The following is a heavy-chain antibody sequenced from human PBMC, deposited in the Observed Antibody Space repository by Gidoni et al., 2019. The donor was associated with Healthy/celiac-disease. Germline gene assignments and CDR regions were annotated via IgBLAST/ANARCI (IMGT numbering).Heavy chain of an antibody. CDR1: GYTLTELS. V-gene: IGHV1-24*01. J-gene: IGHJ4*02. Sequence: QVQLVQSGAEVKKSGASVKVSCKVSGYTLTELSMHWVRQAPGKGLEWMGGFDPEDGETIYAQKFQGRVTMTEDTSTDTAYMELSSLRSEDTAVYYCATVIYYDFWSGYAYFDYWGQGTLVTVSS. D-gene: IGHD3-3*01. CDR2: FDPEDGET. CDR3: ATVIYYDFWSGYAYFDY.